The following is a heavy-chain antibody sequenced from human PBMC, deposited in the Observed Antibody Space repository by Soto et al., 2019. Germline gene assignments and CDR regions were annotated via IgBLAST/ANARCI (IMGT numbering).Heavy chain of an antibody. CDR2: INHSRST. V-gene: IGHV4-34*01. Sequence: ETLSLTCAVYGGSVSGYCWSWIRQPQGKKMEWNGEINHSRSTNYNPSLKSRVTISVDTSKNQFSLKLSSVTAADTAVYYCAREGGYCSSTSCYHARYYYYGMDVWGQGTTVTVS. CDR1: GGSVSGYC. CDR3: AREGGYCSSTSCYHARYYYYGMDV. D-gene: IGHD2-2*01. J-gene: IGHJ6*02.